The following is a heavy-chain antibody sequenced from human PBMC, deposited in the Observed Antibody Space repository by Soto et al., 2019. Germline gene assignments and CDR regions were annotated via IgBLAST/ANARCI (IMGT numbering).Heavy chain of an antibody. V-gene: IGHV4-59*08. J-gene: IGHJ6*02. Sequence: SETLSLTCTVSGGSISSYYWSWIRQPPGKGLEWIGYIYYSGSTNYNPSLKSRVTISVDTSKNQFSLKLSSVTAADTAVYYCARHSAMYSGGWYYGMDVWGQGTTVTVSS. D-gene: IGHD6-19*01. CDR1: GGSISSYY. CDR2: IYYSGST. CDR3: ARHSAMYSGGWYYGMDV.